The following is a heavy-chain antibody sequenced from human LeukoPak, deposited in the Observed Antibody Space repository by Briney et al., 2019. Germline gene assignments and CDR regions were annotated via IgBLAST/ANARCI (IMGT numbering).Heavy chain of an antibody. J-gene: IGHJ4*02. D-gene: IGHD3-22*01. V-gene: IGHV3-66*01. CDR3: ARVRNEYDGSGYFDY. CDR2: IYSGGNT. Sequence: PGGSLRLSCAASGFTVSRNYVTWVRQAPGKGLEWVSVIYSGGNTYYADSVKGRFNISRDNSKNIVYLQMNSLRAEDTAVYYCARVRNEYDGSGYFDYWGQGALVTVSS. CDR1: GFTVSRNY.